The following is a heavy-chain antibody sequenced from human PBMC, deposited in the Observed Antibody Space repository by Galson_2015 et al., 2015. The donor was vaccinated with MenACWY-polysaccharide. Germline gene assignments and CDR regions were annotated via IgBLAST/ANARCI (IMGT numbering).Heavy chain of an antibody. J-gene: IGHJ5*02. V-gene: IGHV3-74*01. CDR2: INSDGSSK. Sequence: SLRLSCAASGFTFSSYWMHWVRQAPGKGLMWVSRINSDGSSKSYADSVKGRFTISRDNAKNTPYLQMNSLRVEDTAVYYCASSIQLASWGQGTLVTVSS. CDR3: ASSIQLAS. CDR1: GFTFSSYW. D-gene: IGHD5-18*01.